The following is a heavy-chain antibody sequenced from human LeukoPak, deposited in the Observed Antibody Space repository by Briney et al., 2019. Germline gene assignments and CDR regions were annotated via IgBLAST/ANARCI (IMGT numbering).Heavy chain of an antibody. CDR2: IISILGIG. D-gene: IGHD5/OR15-5a*01. J-gene: IGHJ6*02. Sequence: ASVKVSCKASGGTFSSYAISWVRQAPGQGLEWMGRIISILGIGNYAQKFQGRVTITADKSTSTAYMELSSLRSEDTAVYYCAREGDSVNRDYYGMDVWGQGTTVTVSS. CDR1: GGTFSSYA. CDR3: AREGDSVNRDYYGMDV. V-gene: IGHV1-69*04.